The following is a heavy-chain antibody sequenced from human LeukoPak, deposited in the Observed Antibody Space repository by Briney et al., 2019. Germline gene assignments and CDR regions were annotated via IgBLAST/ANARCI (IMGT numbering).Heavy chain of an antibody. V-gene: IGHV4-59*01. CDR3: ARSRRGLPPPNFDY. CDR1: GGSIGSYY. CDR2: IYYSGST. Sequence: SETLSLTCTVSGGSIGSYYWSWIRQPPGKGLEWIGYIYYSGSTNYNPSLKSRVTISVDTSKNQFSLKLSSVTAADTAVYYCARSRRGLPPPNFDYWGQGTLVTVSS. J-gene: IGHJ4*02. D-gene: IGHD3-16*01.